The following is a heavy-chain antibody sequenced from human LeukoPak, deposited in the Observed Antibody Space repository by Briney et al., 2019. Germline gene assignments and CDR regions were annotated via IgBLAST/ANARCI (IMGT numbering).Heavy chain of an antibody. Sequence: SETLSLTCTVSGGSISSSSYYWGWIRQPPGKGLEWIGSIYYSGSTYYNPSLKSRVTISVDTSKNQFSLKLSSVTAADTAVYYCARGSVGASKGYYYYMDVWGKGTTVTVSS. CDR1: GGSISSSSYY. V-gene: IGHV4-39*07. CDR2: IYYSGST. J-gene: IGHJ6*03. D-gene: IGHD1-26*01. CDR3: ARGSVGASKGYYYYMDV.